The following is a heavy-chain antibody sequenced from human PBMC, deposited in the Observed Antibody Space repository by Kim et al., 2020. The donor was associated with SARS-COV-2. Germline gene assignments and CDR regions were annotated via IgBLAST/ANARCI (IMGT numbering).Heavy chain of an antibody. CDR2: INAGNGNT. D-gene: IGHD3-16*02. V-gene: IGHV1-3*01. CDR1: GYTFTSYA. Sequence: ASVKVSCKASGYTFTSYAMHWVRQAPGQRLEWMGWINAGNGNTKYSQKFQGRVTITRDTSASTAYMELSSLRSEDTAVYYCARDGGWSYDYVWGSYRPTYYFDYWGQGTLVTVSS. J-gene: IGHJ4*02. CDR3: ARDGGWSYDYVWGSYRPTYYFDY.